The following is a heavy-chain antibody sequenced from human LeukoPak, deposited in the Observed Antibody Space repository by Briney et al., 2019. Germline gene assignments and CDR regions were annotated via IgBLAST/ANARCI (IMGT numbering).Heavy chain of an antibody. V-gene: IGHV3-33*01. D-gene: IGHD2-2*02. CDR3: ARGHCSSTSCYKSYYYYYMDV. J-gene: IGHJ6*03. CDR1: GFTFSSYG. CDR2: IWYDGSNK. Sequence: GRSLRLSCAASGFTFSSYGMHWVRQAPGKGLEGVAVIWYDGSNKYYADSVKGRFTISRDNSKNTLYLQMGSLRAEDMAVYYCARGHCSSTSCYKSYYYYYMDVWGKGTTVTVSS.